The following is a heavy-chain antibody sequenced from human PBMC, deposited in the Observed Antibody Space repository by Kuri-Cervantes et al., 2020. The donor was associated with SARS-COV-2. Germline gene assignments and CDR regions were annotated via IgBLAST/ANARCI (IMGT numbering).Heavy chain of an antibody. V-gene: IGHV3-23*01. D-gene: IGHD3-22*01. CDR1: GFTFSSYA. Sequence: LSLTCAASGFTFSSYAMSWVRQAPGKGLEWVSAISGSGGSTYYADSVKGRFTISRDSSKNTLYLQMNSLRAEDTAVYYCAKEEITMIVGLGAFDIWGQGTMVTVSS. CDR2: ISGSGGST. J-gene: IGHJ3*02. CDR3: AKEEITMIVGLGAFDI.